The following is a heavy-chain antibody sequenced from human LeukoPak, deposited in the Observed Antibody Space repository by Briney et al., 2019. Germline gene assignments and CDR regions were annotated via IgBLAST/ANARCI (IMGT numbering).Heavy chain of an antibody. D-gene: IGHD3-3*01. J-gene: IGHJ4*02. CDR2: IYTSGST. V-gene: IGHV4-61*02. CDR1: GGSISSGSYY. CDR3: ARGDFWSGYEDY. Sequence: SETLSLTCTVSGGSISSGSYYWSWIRQPAGKGLEWIGRIYTSGSTNYNPSLKSRVTISVDTSKNQFSLKLSYVTAADTAVYYCARGDFWSGYEDYWGQGTLVTVSS.